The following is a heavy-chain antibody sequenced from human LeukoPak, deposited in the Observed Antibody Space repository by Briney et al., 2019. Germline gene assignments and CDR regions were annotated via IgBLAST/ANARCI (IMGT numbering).Heavy chain of an antibody. Sequence: SVKVSCKASGGTFSSYAISWVRQAPGQGLEWMGGIIPIFGTANYAQKFQGRVTITADKSTSTAYMELSSLRSEDTAVYYCARAPPIAARGYYFDYWGQGTLVTVSS. J-gene: IGHJ4*02. CDR1: GGTFSSYA. CDR3: ARAPPIAARGYYFDY. CDR2: IIPIFGTA. D-gene: IGHD6-6*01. V-gene: IGHV1-69*06.